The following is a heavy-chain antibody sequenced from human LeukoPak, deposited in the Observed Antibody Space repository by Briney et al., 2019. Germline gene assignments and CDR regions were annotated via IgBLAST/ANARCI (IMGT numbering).Heavy chain of an antibody. CDR1: GFTFSSYA. CDR3: AKGRLTHYDFWSGYSILPPDGVFDY. CDR2: ISGSGGST. J-gene: IGHJ4*02. V-gene: IGHV3-23*01. D-gene: IGHD3-3*01. Sequence: GGSLRLSCAASGFTFSSYAMSWVRQAPGEGLEWVSAISGSGGSTYYADSVKGRFTISRDNSKNTLYLQMNSLRAEDTAVYYCAKGRLTHYDFWSGYSILPPDGVFDYWGQGTLVTVSS.